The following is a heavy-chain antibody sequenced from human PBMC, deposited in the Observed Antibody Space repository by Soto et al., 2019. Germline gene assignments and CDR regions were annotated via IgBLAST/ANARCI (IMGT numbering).Heavy chain of an antibody. J-gene: IGHJ5*02. CDR2: IYYSGST. D-gene: IGHD1-7*01. CDR1: GDSVSSYS. Sequence: QVQLQESGPGLVKPSETLSLTCTVSGDSVSSYSWNWIRQPPGRGLEWIGYIYYSGSTNYNPSLNSRVTISVDTYKNHFSLNLRYVTAADTAVYYCAGRRQTERTTTQANWFDPWGQGTLVTVSS. V-gene: IGHV4-59*08. CDR3: AGRRQTERTTTQANWFDP.